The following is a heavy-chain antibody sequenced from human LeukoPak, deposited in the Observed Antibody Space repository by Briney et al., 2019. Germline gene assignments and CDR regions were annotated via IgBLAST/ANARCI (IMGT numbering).Heavy chain of an antibody. Sequence: GGSLRLSCAASGFTFSSYWMSWVRQAPGKGLEWVANIKQDGSEKFYVDSVKGRFTISRDNAKNSLYLQMNSLRAEDTAVYYCARDGSTSCYDYWGQGTLVTVSS. CDR1: GFTFSSYW. CDR2: IKQDGSEK. V-gene: IGHV3-7*01. J-gene: IGHJ4*02. D-gene: IGHD2-2*01. CDR3: ARDGSTSCYDY.